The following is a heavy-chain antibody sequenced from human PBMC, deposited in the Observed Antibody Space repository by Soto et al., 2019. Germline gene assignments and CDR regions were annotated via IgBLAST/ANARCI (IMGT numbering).Heavy chain of an antibody. J-gene: IGHJ4*02. CDR1: GFTVSGMF. CDR3: ARDADSSGRHY. Sequence: GGSLRLSCAASGFTVSGMFMNWVRQAPGKGLEWVSVIYPAGPTYYADSVKGRFTISRDNSKNTLFLQLNNLRAEDTAVYYCARDADSSGRHYWGQGILVTVSS. CDR2: IYPAGPT. V-gene: IGHV3-53*01. D-gene: IGHD6-19*01.